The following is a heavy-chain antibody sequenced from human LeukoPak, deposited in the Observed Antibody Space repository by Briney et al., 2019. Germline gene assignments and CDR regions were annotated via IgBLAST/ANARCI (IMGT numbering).Heavy chain of an antibody. CDR3: ARHSEWLRSPIDY. Sequence: PSETLSLTCTVSGGSISSYYWSWIRQPPGKGLEWIGYIYYSGSTNYNPSLKSRVTISVDTSKNQFSLKLSSVTAADTAVYYCARHSEWLRSPIDYWGQGTLVTVSS. CDR1: GGSISSYY. CDR2: IYYSGST. V-gene: IGHV4-59*08. J-gene: IGHJ4*02. D-gene: IGHD5-12*01.